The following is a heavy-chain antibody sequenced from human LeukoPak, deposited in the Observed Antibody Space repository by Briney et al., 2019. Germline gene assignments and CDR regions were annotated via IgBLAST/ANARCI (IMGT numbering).Heavy chain of an antibody. CDR3: ARDRRKGDNWFDP. D-gene: IGHD1-14*01. CDR1: GVTFSGYY. J-gene: IGHJ5*02. CDR2: INDSGST. V-gene: IGHV4-34*01. Sequence: SETLSLTCGVYGVTFSGYYWSWLRQPPGKGLEWIGEINDSGSTNYNPSHESRVTISLDTSKNQFSLELKSVTAADTAVYYCARDRRKGDNWFDPWGQGILVTVSS.